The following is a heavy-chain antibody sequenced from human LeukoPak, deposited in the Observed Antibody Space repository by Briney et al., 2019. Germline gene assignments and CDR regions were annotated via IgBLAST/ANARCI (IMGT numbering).Heavy chain of an antibody. J-gene: IGHJ4*02. D-gene: IGHD3-16*01. Sequence: GGSLRLSCAASGFTFSKHWMYGVRHAPGKGLVWVSGIDNDGTGTNYADSVKGRFTISRDNAKNTLYLQVNSLRAEDTAVYYCVRGLGDYWGQGTLVTVSP. CDR3: VRGLGDY. CDR1: GFTFSKHW. V-gene: IGHV3-74*01. CDR2: IDNDGTGT.